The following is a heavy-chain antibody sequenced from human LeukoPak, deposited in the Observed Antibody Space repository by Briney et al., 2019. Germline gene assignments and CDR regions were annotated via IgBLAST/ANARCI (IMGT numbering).Heavy chain of an antibody. CDR1: GGSISSSSYY. CDR3: ARGPQYYYYYYGMDV. V-gene: IGHV4-39*01. Sequence: SETLSLTCTVSGGSISSSSYYWGWIRQPPGKGLEWIGSIYYSGSTYYNPSLKSRVTISVDTSKNQFSLKLSSVTAADTAVYYCARGPQYYYYYYGMDVWGQGTTVTVSS. CDR2: IYYSGST. J-gene: IGHJ6*02.